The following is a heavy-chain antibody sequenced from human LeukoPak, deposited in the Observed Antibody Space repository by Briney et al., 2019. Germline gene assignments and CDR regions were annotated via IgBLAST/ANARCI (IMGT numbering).Heavy chain of an antibody. CDR2: INPSGGST. CDR1: GYTFTSYY. J-gene: IGHJ4*02. V-gene: IGHV1-46*01. D-gene: IGHD3-22*01. Sequence: ASVKVPCKASGYTFTSYYMHWVRQAPGQGLEWMGIINPSGGSTSYAQKFQGRVTMTRDMSTSTVYMELSSLRSEDTAVYYCARDMRPHYYDSSGYPLGDWGQGTLVTVSS. CDR3: ARDMRPHYYDSSGYPLGD.